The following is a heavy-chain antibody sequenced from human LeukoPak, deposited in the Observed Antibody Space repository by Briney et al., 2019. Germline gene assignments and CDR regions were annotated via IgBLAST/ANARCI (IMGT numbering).Heavy chain of an antibody. CDR1: GFTFSSYA. CDR3: ARETLTYFYDSGSRH. Sequence: GGSLRLSCAASGFTFSSYAMHWVRQAPGKGLEWVAVIWYDGSNKYYADSVKGRFTISRDNSKNTLYLQMNSLRAEDTAVYYCARETLTYFYDSGSRHWGQGTQVTVSS. J-gene: IGHJ4*02. CDR2: IWYDGSNK. D-gene: IGHD3-10*01. V-gene: IGHV3-33*01.